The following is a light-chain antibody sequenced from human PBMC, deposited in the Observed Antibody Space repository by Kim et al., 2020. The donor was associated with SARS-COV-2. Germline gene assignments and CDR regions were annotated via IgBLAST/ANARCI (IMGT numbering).Light chain of an antibody. CDR3: AAWDDSLSGHVV. CDR2: SNN. V-gene: IGLV1-47*02. J-gene: IGLJ2*01. CDR1: SSNIGSNY. Sequence: ELTQPPSASGTPGQRVTISCSGSSSNIGSNYVYWYQQLPGTAPKLLIYSNNQRPSGVPDRFSGSKSGTSASLAISGLRSEDEADYYCAAWDDSLSGHVVFGGGTQLTVL.